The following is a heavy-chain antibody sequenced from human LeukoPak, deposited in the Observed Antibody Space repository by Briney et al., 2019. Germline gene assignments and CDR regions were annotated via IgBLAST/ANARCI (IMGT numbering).Heavy chain of an antibody. V-gene: IGHV3-21*01. CDR3: ASVRYCSSTSCLEGALDP. D-gene: IGHD2-2*01. Sequence: PGRSLRLSCAASGFTFSSYSMNWVRQAPGKGLEWVSSISSSSSYIYYADSVKGRFTISRDNAKNSLYLQMNSLRAEDTAVYYCASVRYCSSTSCLEGALDPWGQGTLVTVSS. CDR1: GFTFSSYS. J-gene: IGHJ5*02. CDR2: ISSSSSYI.